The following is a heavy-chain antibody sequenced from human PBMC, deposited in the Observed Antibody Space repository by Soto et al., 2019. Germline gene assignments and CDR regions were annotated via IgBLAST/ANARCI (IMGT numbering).Heavy chain of an antibody. Sequence: QVQLVQSGDEVKKPGASVKVSCKASGYIFVNYGIAWVRQAPRQGLEWMGWISPYTGNTHSASKVQGRLTMTTDTSTSTASMDLGSLTSADTAVYYCVMVDNYVTPTPQDVWGQGTTVTVSS. CDR3: VMVDNYVTPTPQDV. J-gene: IGHJ6*02. V-gene: IGHV1-18*01. CDR1: GYIFVNYG. CDR2: ISPYTGNT. D-gene: IGHD3-16*01.